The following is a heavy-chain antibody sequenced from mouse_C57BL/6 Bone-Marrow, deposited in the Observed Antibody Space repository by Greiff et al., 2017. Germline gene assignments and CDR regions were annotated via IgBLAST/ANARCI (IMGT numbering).Heavy chain of an antibody. V-gene: IGHV1-7*01. CDR2: INTSSGYT. D-gene: IGHD2-4*01. CDR1: GYTFTSYW. CDR3: ARGYYDDVAYYFGC. J-gene: IGHJ2*01. Sequence: VQLQQSGAELAKPGASVKLSCKASGYTFTSYWMHWVKQRPGQGLEWIGYINTSSGYTKYNQKFKDKATLTAAKSTSTAYMQLSSLTYEDTAIYYCARGYYDDVAYYFGCWGQGTTLTVSS.